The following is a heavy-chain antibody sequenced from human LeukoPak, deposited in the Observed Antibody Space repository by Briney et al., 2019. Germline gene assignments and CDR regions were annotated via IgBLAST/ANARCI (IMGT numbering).Heavy chain of an antibody. V-gene: IGHV3-74*01. CDR3: ARSVVSTYWYFDL. Sequence: GGSLRLSCAASGFIFSSYWMHWVRQVPGKGLVWVSRVYTDGTTTDFADSVKGRFTVSRDNAKNTLYLQMDSLRAEDTAMYYCARSVVSTYWYFDLWGRGTLVTVS. CDR1: GFIFSSYW. D-gene: IGHD4-23*01. J-gene: IGHJ2*01. CDR2: VYTDGTTT.